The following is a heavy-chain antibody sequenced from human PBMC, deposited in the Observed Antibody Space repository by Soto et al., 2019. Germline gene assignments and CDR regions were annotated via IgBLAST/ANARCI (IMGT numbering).Heavy chain of an antibody. J-gene: IGHJ4*02. CDR2: ISISGTTI. V-gene: IGHV3-11*01. Sequence: QVQLVESGGGLVKPGGSPRLSCAASGFTLSDYYMTWIRQAPGKGLEWVSDISISGTTIHYADSVRGRFTISRDNAKNSLWLQMNTLRAEDTAVYYCARVRGDGYYNFWGQGTLVTVSS. D-gene: IGHD3-9*01. CDR1: GFTLSDYY. CDR3: ARVRGDGYYNF.